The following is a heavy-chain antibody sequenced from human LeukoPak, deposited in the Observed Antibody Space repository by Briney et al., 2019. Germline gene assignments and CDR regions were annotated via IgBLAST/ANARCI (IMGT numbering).Heavy chain of an antibody. CDR2: FDPEDGET. V-gene: IGHV1-24*01. Sequence: GASVKVSCKVSGYTLTELSMHWVRQAPGKGLEWRGGFDPEDGETIYAQKFQGRVTMTEDTSTDTAYMELSSLRSEDTAVYYCATDLTTFGGVIVIPYYWGQGTLVTVSS. J-gene: IGHJ4*02. CDR1: GYTLTELS. CDR3: ATDLTTFGGVIVIPYY. D-gene: IGHD3-16*02.